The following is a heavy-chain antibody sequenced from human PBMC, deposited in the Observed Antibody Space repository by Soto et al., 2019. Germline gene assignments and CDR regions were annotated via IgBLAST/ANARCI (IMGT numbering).Heavy chain of an antibody. CDR2: ISYDGSNK. D-gene: IGHD2-2*01. J-gene: IGHJ4*02. CDR1: GFTFSSYG. Sequence: QVQLVESGGGVVQPGRSLRLSCAASGFTFSSYGMHWVRQAPGKGLEWVAVISYDGSNKYYADSVKGRFTISRDNSKNTLYLQMNSLRAEDTAVYYCAKDGGPSMSFDYWGQGTLVNVPS. V-gene: IGHV3-30*18. CDR3: AKDGGPSMSFDY.